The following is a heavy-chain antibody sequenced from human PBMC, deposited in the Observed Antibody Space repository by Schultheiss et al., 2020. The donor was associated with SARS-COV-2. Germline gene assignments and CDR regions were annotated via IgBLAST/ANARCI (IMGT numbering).Heavy chain of an antibody. V-gene: IGHV3-64D*09. Sequence: GGSLRLSCSASGFTFSSYAMHWVRQAPGKGLEYVSAISSNGGSTYYADSVKGRFTISRDNSKNTLYLQMSSLRAEDTAVYYCARGYSGYSYGYLDYWGQGTLVTVSS. D-gene: IGHD5-18*01. CDR2: ISSNGGST. CDR3: ARGYSGYSYGYLDY. J-gene: IGHJ4*02. CDR1: GFTFSSYA.